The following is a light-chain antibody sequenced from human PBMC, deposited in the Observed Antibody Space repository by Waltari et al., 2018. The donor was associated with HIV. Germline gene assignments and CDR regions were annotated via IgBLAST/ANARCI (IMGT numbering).Light chain of an antibody. CDR1: QGINTY. V-gene: IGKV1-39*01. Sequence: DIQMTQSPSSLSASIGDRVTITCRASQGINTYLSWYQQKPGKAPRLLIHTVSSLHAGVPSRFSGSRSGTNFTLTISSLQPEDFATYYCLQTYSFPFTFGHGATVDIK. J-gene: IGKJ2*01. CDR2: TVS. CDR3: LQTYSFPFT.